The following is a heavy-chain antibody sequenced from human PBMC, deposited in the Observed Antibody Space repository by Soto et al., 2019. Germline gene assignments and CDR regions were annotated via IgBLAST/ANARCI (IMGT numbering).Heavy chain of an antibody. Sequence: SETLSLTCTVSGGSISSDDYCWSWIRQPPGKGLEWIGYIYSSGSTYHNPSLKSRVTMSADTSKNQFSLKLSSVTAADTAVYYCARPNSSGYYSPFDSWGQGTLVTVSS. V-gene: IGHV4-30-4*01. CDR3: ARPNSSGYYSPFDS. J-gene: IGHJ4*02. CDR2: IYSSGST. D-gene: IGHD3-22*01. CDR1: GGSISSDDYC.